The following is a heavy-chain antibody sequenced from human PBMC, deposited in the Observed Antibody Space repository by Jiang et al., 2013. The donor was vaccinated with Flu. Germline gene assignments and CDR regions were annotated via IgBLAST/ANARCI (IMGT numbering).Heavy chain of an antibody. D-gene: IGHD3-22*01. CDR3: ARSSRGGAGADPYYYDSSGQDYYFDY. Sequence: EVKKPGAVSEGLLQGFWLHLLPAMVSAGCGQAPGQGLEWMGWISAYNGNTNYAQKLQGRVTMTTDTSTSTAYMELRSLRSDDTAVYYCARSSRGGAGADPYYYDSSGQDYYFDYWGQGTLVTVSS. CDR2: ISAYNGNT. J-gene: IGHJ4*02. V-gene: IGHV1-18*01. CDR1: LHLLPAMV.